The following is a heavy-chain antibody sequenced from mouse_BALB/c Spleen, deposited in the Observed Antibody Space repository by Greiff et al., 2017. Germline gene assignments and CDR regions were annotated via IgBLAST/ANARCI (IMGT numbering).Heavy chain of an antibody. D-gene: IGHD2-1*01. CDR3: AFYYGNYY. CDR2: IDPANGNT. CDR1: GFNIKDTY. Sequence: VQLKESGAELVKPGASVKLSCTASGFNIKDTYMHWVKQRPEQGLEWIGRIDPANGNTKYDPKFQGKATITADTSSNTAYLQLSSLTSEDTAVYYCAFYYGNYYWGQGTTLTVSS. J-gene: IGHJ2*01. V-gene: IGHV14-3*02.